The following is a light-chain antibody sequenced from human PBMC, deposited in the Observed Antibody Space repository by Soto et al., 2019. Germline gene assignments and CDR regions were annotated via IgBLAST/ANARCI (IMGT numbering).Light chain of an antibody. J-gene: IGKJ5*01. CDR2: DAS. Sequence: EIVLTQSPATLSLSPGERATLSCWASQSVGRSLAWYQQKPGQAPRLLINDASNRATGIPARFSGSGSGTDFTLTISSLEPEDFAVYYCQQRGNWPPTFGQGTRLEIK. CDR1: QSVGRS. V-gene: IGKV3-11*01. CDR3: QQRGNWPPT.